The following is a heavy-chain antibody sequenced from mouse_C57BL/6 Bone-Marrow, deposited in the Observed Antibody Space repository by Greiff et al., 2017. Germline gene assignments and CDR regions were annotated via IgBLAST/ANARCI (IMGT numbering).Heavy chain of an antibody. D-gene: IGHD2-1*01. CDR1: GYSFTGYF. CDR2: INPYNGDT. J-gene: IGHJ2*01. CDR3: ARSDGNYPYFDY. V-gene: IGHV1-20*01. Sequence: EVQRVESGPELVKPGDSVKISCKASGYSFTGYFMNWVMQSHGKSLEWIGRINPYNGDTFYNQKFKGKATLTVDKSSSTAHMELRSLTSEDSAVYYCARSDGNYPYFDYWGQGTTLTVSS.